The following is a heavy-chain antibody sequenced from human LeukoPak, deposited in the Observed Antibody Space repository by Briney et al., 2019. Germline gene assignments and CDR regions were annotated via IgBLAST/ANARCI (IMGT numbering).Heavy chain of an antibody. CDR1: GYTFTGYY. J-gene: IGHJ3*02. Sequence: AASVTVSCKASGYTFTGYYMHWVRQAPGQGLEWMGWINPNSGGTNYAQKFQGRVTMTRDTSISTAYMELSRLRSDDTAVYYCAREASPNHDAFDIWGQGTMVTVSS. CDR3: AREASPNHDAFDI. CDR2: INPNSGGT. V-gene: IGHV1-2*02. D-gene: IGHD1-14*01.